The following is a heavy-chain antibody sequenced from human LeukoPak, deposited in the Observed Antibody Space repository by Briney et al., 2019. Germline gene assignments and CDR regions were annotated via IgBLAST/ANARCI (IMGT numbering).Heavy chain of an antibody. CDR1: GFTFSNYA. Sequence: GRSLRLSCAASGFTFSNYAMHWVRQAPGKGLEWVALIAYDGSDKYYADSGRGRFTISRDNSKNTLYLQMNDLRAEDTAVYYCARGSSVTTLTQFDSWGQGTLVTVSS. CDR2: IAYDGSDK. CDR3: ARGSSVTTLTQFDS. J-gene: IGHJ4*02. V-gene: IGHV3-30*04. D-gene: IGHD4-17*01.